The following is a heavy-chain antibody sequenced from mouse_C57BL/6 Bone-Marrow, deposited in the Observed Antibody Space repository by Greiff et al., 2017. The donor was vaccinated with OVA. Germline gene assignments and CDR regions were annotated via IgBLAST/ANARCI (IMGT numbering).Heavy chain of an antibody. Sequence: HVQLQASWAELVQPGASVKLSCKASGYTFTSYWLHWVKQRPGQGLEWIGMIHPNSGSTNYNEKFQSKATLTVDKSSSTAYMQLSSLTSEDSAVYYCARRIYYYGSIFAYWGKGTLVTVSA. V-gene: IGHV1-64*01. CDR3: ARRIYYYGSIFAY. D-gene: IGHD1-1*01. CDR1: GYTFTSYW. CDR2: IHPNSGST. J-gene: IGHJ3*01.